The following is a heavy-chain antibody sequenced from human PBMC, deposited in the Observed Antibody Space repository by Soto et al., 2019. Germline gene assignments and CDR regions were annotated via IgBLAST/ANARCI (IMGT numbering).Heavy chain of an antibody. J-gene: IGHJ6*02. V-gene: IGHV4-31*03. CDR2: IYYSGST. CDR3: ARDRSDTMVRGVDVPIYGMDV. D-gene: IGHD3-10*01. Sequence: QVQLQESGPGLVKPSQTLSLTCTVSGGSISSGGYYWSWIRQHPGKGLEWIGYIYYSGSTYYNPSLKSRVTISVDTSKNQFSLKLSSVTAADTAVYYCARDRSDTMVRGVDVPIYGMDVWGQGTTVTVSS. CDR1: GGSISSGGYY.